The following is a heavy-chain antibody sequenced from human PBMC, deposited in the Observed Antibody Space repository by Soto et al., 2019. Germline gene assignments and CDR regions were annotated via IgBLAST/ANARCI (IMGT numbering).Heavy chain of an antibody. D-gene: IGHD6-13*01. Sequence: ESGGGVVQPGRSLRLSCAASGFTFSSYGMHWVRQAPGKGLEWVAVIWYDGSNKYYADSVKGRFTISRDNSKNTLYLQMNSLRAEDTAVYYCASPIAAAGTSGMDVWGQGTTVTVSS. J-gene: IGHJ6*02. CDR3: ASPIAAAGTSGMDV. CDR1: GFTFSSYG. V-gene: IGHV3-33*01. CDR2: IWYDGSNK.